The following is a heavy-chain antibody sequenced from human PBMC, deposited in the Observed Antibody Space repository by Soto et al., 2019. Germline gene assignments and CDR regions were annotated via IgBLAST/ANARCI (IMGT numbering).Heavy chain of an antibody. CDR2: INPSGGST. D-gene: IGHD5-18*01. Sequence: QVQLVQSGAEVKKPGASVKVSCKASGYTFTSYYMHWVRQAPGQGLEWMGIINPSGGSTSYAQKFQGRVTMTRDTSTSTVYMELSSLRSEDTAVYYCARDSGTAMVHSNFDYWGQGTLGTVSS. CDR3: ARDSGTAMVHSNFDY. V-gene: IGHV1-46*01. CDR1: GYTFTSYY. J-gene: IGHJ4*02.